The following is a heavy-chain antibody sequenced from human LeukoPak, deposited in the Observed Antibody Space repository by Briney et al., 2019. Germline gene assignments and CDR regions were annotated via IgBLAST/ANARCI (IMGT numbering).Heavy chain of an antibody. V-gene: IGHV4-59*12. J-gene: IGHJ4*02. D-gene: IGHD3-22*01. CDR3: ARKKIISYYYDSSGPRGYFDY. Sequence: SETLSLTCTVSGGSISSYYWSWIRQPAGKGLEWIGYIYYSGSTNYNPSLKSRVTISVDTSKNQFSLKLSSVTAADTAVYYCARKKIISYYYDSSGPRGYFDYWGQGTLVTVSS. CDR2: IYYSGST. CDR1: GGSISSYY.